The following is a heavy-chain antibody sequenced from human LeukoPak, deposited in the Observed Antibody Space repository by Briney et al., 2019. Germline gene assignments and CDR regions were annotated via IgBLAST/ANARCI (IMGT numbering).Heavy chain of an antibody. V-gene: IGHV3-30*03. CDR3: ARDHSRRGVWFGESHGFDP. J-gene: IGHJ5*02. CDR1: GFTFSSYG. CDR2: MSYDGTTK. Sequence: GGSLRLSCAASGFTFSSYGMHWVRQAPGKGLEWVAVMSYDGTTKYYADSVKGRFTISRDNSKNTLYLQMNSLRAEDTAVYYCARDHSRRGVWFGESHGFDPWGQGTLVTVSS. D-gene: IGHD3-10*01.